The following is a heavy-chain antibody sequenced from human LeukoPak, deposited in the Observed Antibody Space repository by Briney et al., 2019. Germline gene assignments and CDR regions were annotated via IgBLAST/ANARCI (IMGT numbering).Heavy chain of an antibody. CDR2: IYSGGST. Sequence: GGSLRLSCAASGFTVSSNYMSWVRQAPGKGLEWVSVIYSGGSTYYADSVKGRLTISRHNSKNTLYLQMNSLRAEDTAAYYCARETAAGTVDYWGQGTLATVSS. D-gene: IGHD6-13*01. J-gene: IGHJ4*02. CDR3: ARETAAGTVDY. CDR1: GFTVSSNY. V-gene: IGHV3-53*04.